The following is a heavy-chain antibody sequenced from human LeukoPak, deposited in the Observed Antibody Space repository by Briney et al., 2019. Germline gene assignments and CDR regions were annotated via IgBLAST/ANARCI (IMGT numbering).Heavy chain of an antibody. V-gene: IGHV4-34*01. CDR2: INHSGST. J-gene: IGHJ6*03. CDR1: GGSFSGYY. CDR3: ARDKGLRISHYYFYMDV. Sequence: PSETLSLTCAVYGGSFSGYYWSWIRQPPGKGLEWIGEINHSGSTNYNPSLKSRVTMSVDTSKNQFSLKLSSVTAADTAVYYCARDKGLRISHYYFYMDVWGKGTTVTISS. D-gene: IGHD2-15*01.